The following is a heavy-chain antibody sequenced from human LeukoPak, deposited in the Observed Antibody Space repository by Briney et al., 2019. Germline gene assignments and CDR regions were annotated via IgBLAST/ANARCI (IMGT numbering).Heavy chain of an antibody. V-gene: IGHV3-21*01. CDR1: GFTFSSYG. CDR2: ISSSSSYI. CDR3: ARDRSIVGAFDDIYFDY. D-gene: IGHD1-26*01. J-gene: IGHJ4*02. Sequence: GGSLRLSCAASGFTFSSYGMDWVRQAPGKGLEWVSSISSSSSYIYYADSVKGRFTISRDNAKNSLYLQMNSLRAEDTAVYYCARDRSIVGAFDDIYFDYWGQGTLVTVSS.